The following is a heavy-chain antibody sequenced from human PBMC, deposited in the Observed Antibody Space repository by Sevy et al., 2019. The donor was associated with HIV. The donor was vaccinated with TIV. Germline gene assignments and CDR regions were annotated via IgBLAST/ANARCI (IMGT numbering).Heavy chain of an antibody. CDR3: AGAAIDTGDFEY. CDR1: GGSISSYY. V-gene: IGHV4-4*07. D-gene: IGHD6-13*01. Sequence: SETLSLTCTVSGGSISSYYWSWIRQPSGKGLEWIGRIYTSGNTHYNPSLKSRVTMSVDTSKNQFSLNLSYVTAADTAVYYCAGAAIDTGDFEYWDQGTLVTVSS. CDR2: IYTSGNT. J-gene: IGHJ4*02.